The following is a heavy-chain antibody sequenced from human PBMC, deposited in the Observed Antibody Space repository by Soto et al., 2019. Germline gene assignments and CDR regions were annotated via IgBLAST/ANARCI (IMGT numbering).Heavy chain of an antibody. CDR3: ARAASPYFDLLSAFHP. V-gene: IGHV4-61*01. D-gene: IGHD3-9*01. Sequence: PSETLSLSFTVWGGTLSSGSYYGSCIRKSPWQGLEWIGYIYYSGTTKYNPSLKSRVSISVDTSKNQLSLRLTSLSAADTAVYYCARAASPYFDLLSAFHPWGQGTLVTVSS. CDR2: IYYSGTT. CDR1: GGTLSSGSYY. J-gene: IGHJ5*02.